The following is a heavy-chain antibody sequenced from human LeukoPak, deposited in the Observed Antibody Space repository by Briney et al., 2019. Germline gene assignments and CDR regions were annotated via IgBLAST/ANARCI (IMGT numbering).Heavy chain of an antibody. D-gene: IGHD7-27*01. V-gene: IGHV1-46*01. CDR2: INPSDDST. Sequence: ASVKVSCKASGYTFTTYYIHWVRQAPGQGLEWMEIINPSDDSTRYAKKFQGRVTMTRDMSTNTVYMEVRSLRSEDTAVYYCARAPNGGLPGGFWGQGTLVTVSS. J-gene: IGHJ4*02. CDR3: ARAPNGGLPGGF. CDR1: GYTFTTYY.